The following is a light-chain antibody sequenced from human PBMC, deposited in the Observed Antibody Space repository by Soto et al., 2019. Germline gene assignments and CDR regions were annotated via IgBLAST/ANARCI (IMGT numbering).Light chain of an antibody. CDR3: QQYGSSPRVT. CDR2: GAS. CDR1: QSVSSNY. J-gene: IGKJ4*01. V-gene: IGKV3-20*01. Sequence: DIVLTQSPGTLSLSPGERATLSCRASQSVSSNYLAWYQQKPGQAPRLLIYGASSRATGIPDRFSGSGSGTDFTLTISRLETEDFAVYYCQQYGSSPRVTFGGGTKVEIK.